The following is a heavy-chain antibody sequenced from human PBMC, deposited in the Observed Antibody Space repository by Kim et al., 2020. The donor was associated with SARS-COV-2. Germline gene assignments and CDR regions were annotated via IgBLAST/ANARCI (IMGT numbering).Heavy chain of an antibody. J-gene: IGHJ4*02. CDR2: INHSGRT. Sequence: SETLSLICAVYGASFSGYYWSWIRQPPGKGLEWIGEINHSGRTNYNPSLKSRVTISVDTSKNQFSLKLSSVTAADAAVYYCARDLRGDDDSRGYYWFDYWGQGTLVTVSS. CDR3: ARDLRGDDDSRGYYWFDY. CDR1: GASFSGYY. V-gene: IGHV4-34*01. D-gene: IGHD3-22*01.